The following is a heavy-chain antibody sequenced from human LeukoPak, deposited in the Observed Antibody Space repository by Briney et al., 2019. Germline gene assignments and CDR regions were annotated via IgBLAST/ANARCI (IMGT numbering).Heavy chain of an antibody. D-gene: IGHD3-10*01. CDR1: GFSFSTYS. Sequence: PGGSLRLSCVASGFSFSTYSMNWVRQAAGKGLEWVSSISSIGSYLYKASSVRGRFTISRDNAKNSLYLQMNSLRAEDTAVYYCARGQVDTHMAPGTFYYFDYWGQGTPVTVSS. J-gene: IGHJ4*02. CDR2: ISSIGSYL. V-gene: IGHV3-21*06. CDR3: ARGQVDTHMAPGTFYYFDY.